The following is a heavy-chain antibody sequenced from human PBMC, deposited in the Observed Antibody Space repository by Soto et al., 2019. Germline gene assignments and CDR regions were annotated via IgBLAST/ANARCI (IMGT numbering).Heavy chain of an antibody. D-gene: IGHD4-17*01. CDR2: IYYSGST. Sequence: QLQLQESGPGLVKPSETLSLTCTVSGGSISSSSYYWGWIRHPPGKGLEWIGSIYYSGSTYYNPSLKSRVTISVDTSKNQFSLKLSSVTAADTAVYYCARQEPPHDYGDYGNWFDPWGQGTLVTVSS. CDR1: GGSISSSSYY. CDR3: ARQEPPHDYGDYGNWFDP. J-gene: IGHJ5*02. V-gene: IGHV4-39*01.